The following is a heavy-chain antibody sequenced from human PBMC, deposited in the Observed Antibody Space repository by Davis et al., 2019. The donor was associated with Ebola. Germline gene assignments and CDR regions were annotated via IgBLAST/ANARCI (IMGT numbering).Heavy chain of an antibody. V-gene: IGHV1-46*01. CDR1: GYRFISYY. Sequence: AAVPVSCKASGYRFISYYMHWVRQAPGQGLEWMGIINPITGGTSYAQNFQVRVNMTRDTSTSTVYMELSSLRSEDTAVYYCAREGGRYYDSSGYVFDIWGQGTMVKVSS. J-gene: IGHJ3*02. CDR3: AREGGRYYDSSGYVFDI. D-gene: IGHD3-22*01. CDR2: INPITGGT.